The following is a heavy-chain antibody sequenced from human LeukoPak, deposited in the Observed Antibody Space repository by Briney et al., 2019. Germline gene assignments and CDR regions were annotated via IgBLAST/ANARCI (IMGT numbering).Heavy chain of an antibody. Sequence: GGSLRLSCAASGFTFSSYAMHWVRQAPGKGLEWVSAISESGSGTYYADSVKGRFTISRDNSKDTLSLQMNSLRAEDTAVYYCAKDIAQRYTFGSIEQDYWGQGTLVTVSS. CDR1: GFTFSSYA. J-gene: IGHJ4*02. D-gene: IGHD5-18*01. CDR3: AKDIAQRYTFGSIEQDY. CDR2: ISESGSGT. V-gene: IGHV3-23*01.